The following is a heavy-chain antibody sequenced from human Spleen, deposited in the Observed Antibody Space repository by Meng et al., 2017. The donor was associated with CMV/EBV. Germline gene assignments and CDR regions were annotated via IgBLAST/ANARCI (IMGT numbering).Heavy chain of an antibody. CDR3: ARSALVVIRGVDYYYGMDV. CDR2: ISGSGGST. CDR1: GFTFSGSA. D-gene: IGHD3-22*01. V-gene: IGHV3-23*01. Sequence: GESLKISCAASGFTFSGSAMHWVRQASGKGLEWVSAISGSGGSTYYADSVKARFTISRDNSENTLYLQMQSLRDEDTAVYYCARSALVVIRGVDYYYGMDVWGQGTTVTVSS. J-gene: IGHJ6*02.